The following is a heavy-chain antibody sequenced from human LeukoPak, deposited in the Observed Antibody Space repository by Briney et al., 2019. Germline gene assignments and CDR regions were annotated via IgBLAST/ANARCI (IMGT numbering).Heavy chain of an antibody. CDR2: ISSSGSTI. CDR1: GFTFSDYY. J-gene: IGHJ6*02. Sequence: GGSLRLSCAASGFTFSDYYMSWIRQAPGKGLEWVSYISSSGSTIYYADSVKGRFTISRDNAKNSLYLQMNSLRAEDTAVYYCARDLSDQYSSSRYRGYYYYYGMDVWGQGTTVTVSS. CDR3: ARDLSDQYSSSRYRGYYYYYGMDV. V-gene: IGHV3-11*01. D-gene: IGHD6-13*01.